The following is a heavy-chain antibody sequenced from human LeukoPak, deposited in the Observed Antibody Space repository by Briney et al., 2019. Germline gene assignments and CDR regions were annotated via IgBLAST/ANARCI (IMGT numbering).Heavy chain of an antibody. V-gene: IGHV1-18*01. CDR2: ISAYNGNT. Sequence: GASVKVSCKASGYTFTSYGISWVRQDPGQGLEWMGWISAYNGNTNYAQKLQGRVTMTTDTSTSTAYMELSSLRSEDTAVYYCATAGFYYGGNPGFDYWGQGTLVTVSS. D-gene: IGHD4-23*01. CDR1: GYTFTSYG. CDR3: ATAGFYYGGNPGFDY. J-gene: IGHJ4*02.